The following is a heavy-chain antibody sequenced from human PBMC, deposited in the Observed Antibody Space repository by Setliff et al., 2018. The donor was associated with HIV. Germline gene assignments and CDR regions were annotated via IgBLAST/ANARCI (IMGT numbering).Heavy chain of an antibody. D-gene: IGHD3-10*01. CDR2: ISSSGTTM. J-gene: IGHJ4*02. V-gene: IGHV3-11*04. CDR1: GFTVSDNY. Sequence: GESLKISCAASGFTVSDNYMTWVRQAPGKGLEWISYISSSGTTMHYADSVKGRFTIFRDNAKNSLYLQMKSMRVEDTAVYYCARARGSGSYPLDYWGQGTLVTVSS. CDR3: ARARGSGSYPLDY.